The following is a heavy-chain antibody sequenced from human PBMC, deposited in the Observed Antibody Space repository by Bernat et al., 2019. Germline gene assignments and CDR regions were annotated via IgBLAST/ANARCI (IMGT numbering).Heavy chain of an antibody. V-gene: IGHV4-34*01. J-gene: IGHJ4*02. CDR2: INHSGST. Sequence: VQLQQWGAGLLKPSETLSLTCAVYGGSFSGYYWSWIRQPPGKGLEWIGEINHSGSTNYNPSLKSRVTISVDTSKNQFSLKLSSVTAADTAVYYGARGGGRLTTVTPMDYWGQGTLVTVSS. CDR1: GGSFSGYY. D-gene: IGHD4-17*01. CDR3: ARGGGRLTTVTPMDY.